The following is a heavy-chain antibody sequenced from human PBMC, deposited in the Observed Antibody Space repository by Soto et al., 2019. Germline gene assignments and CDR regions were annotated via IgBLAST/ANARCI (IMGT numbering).Heavy chain of an antibody. D-gene: IGHD2-15*01. Sequence: SETLSLTCTVSGGSISSGGYYWSWIRQHPGKGLEWIGYIYYSGSTYYNPSLKSRVTISVDTSKNQFSLKLSSVTAADTAVYYCARDYCSGGSCHFDYWGQGTLVTVSS. CDR3: ARDYCSGGSCHFDY. CDR2: IYYSGST. J-gene: IGHJ4*02. V-gene: IGHV4-31*03. CDR1: GGSISSGGYY.